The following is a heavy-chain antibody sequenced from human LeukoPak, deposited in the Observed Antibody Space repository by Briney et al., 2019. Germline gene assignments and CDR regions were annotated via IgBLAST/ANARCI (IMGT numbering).Heavy chain of an antibody. CDR2: IYTSGST. V-gene: IGHV4-61*02. D-gene: IGHD1-1*01. CDR3: ARGTGTTSTNWFDP. J-gene: IGHJ5*02. CDR1: GNSISSGDYY. Sequence: SETLSLTCTVSGNSISSGDYYWSWIRQPAGKGLEWIGRIYTSGSTNYNPSLKSRVTISVDTSKNQFSLKLSSVTAADTAVYYCARGTGTTSTNWFDPWGQGTLVTVSS.